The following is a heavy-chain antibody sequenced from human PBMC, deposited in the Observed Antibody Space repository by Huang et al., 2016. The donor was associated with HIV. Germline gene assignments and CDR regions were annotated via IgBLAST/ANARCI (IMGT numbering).Heavy chain of an antibody. CDR3: AKESRWFSDFDH. CDR1: GFKLSGFG. V-gene: IGHV3-30*18. D-gene: IGHD2-15*01. Sequence: QVHLVESGGGVVQPGGSLGLSCAASGFKLSGFGMHWVRQAPGKGLEGVAVISYDGRSQFYTDSVNGRFTSSRDNSDNTLSLQMKGLRPDDTAVYYCAKESRWFSDFDHWGQGVLVSVSS. CDR2: ISYDGRSQ. J-gene: IGHJ4*02.